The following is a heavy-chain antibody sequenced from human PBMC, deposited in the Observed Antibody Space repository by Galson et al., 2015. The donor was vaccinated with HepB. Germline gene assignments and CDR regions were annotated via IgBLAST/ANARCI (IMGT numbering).Heavy chain of an antibody. Sequence: SETLSLTCAVSGGSISSSNWWSWVRQPPGKGLEWIGEIYHSGSTNYNPSLKSRVTISVDKSKNQFSLKLSSVTAADTAVYYCARDLDSGSYRYEYWGQGTLVTVSS. CDR3: ARDLDSGSYRYEY. J-gene: IGHJ4*02. CDR1: GGSISSSNW. CDR2: IYHSGST. V-gene: IGHV4-4*02. D-gene: IGHD1-26*01.